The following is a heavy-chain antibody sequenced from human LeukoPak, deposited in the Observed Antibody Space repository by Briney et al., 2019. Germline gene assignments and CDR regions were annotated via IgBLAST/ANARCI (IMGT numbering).Heavy chain of an antibody. J-gene: IGHJ5*02. CDR2: IKSNAEGGTS. CDR1: GVPFITAW. Sequence: GGSLRLSCAASGVPFITAWMNWVRQAPGKGLEWVGRIKSNAEGGTSDYAAIAEGRFLISRDDSKNTLFLHMNSLKVEDTAIYYCVTYEIAYSFGAWGQGTPVTISS. D-gene: IGHD2-21*01. CDR3: VTYEIAYSFGA. V-gene: IGHV3-15*01.